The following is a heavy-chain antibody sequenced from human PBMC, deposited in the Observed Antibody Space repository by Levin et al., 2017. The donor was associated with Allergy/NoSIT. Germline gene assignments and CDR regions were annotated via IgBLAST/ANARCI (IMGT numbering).Heavy chain of an antibody. CDR3: ARVHRDSWVFDY. CDR2: IHYLGST. V-gene: IGHV4-59*01. CDR1: GDSMSNFY. Sequence: SQTLPLTCSVSGDSMSNFYWSWIRQSPGKGLEWIGYIHYLGSTNYNPSLTSRVAISIDMAKNQFSLRLRSLTAADTAVYYCARVHRDSWVFDYWGQGTLVTVSS. D-gene: IGHD5-24*01. J-gene: IGHJ4*02.